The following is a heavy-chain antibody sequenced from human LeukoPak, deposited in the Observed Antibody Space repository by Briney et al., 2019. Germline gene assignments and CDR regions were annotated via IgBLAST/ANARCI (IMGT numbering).Heavy chain of an antibody. Sequence: SETLSLTCTGSGGSISSYYWSWIRQPPGKGLEGIGYIYYSGSTNYNPSLKSRVTMSVDTSKNQFSLKLSSVTAADTAVYYCARGGPGLYYYGLDVWGQGTTVTVSS. CDR2: IYYSGST. CDR1: GGSISSYY. CDR3: ARGGPGLYYYGLDV. D-gene: IGHD7-27*01. J-gene: IGHJ6*02. V-gene: IGHV4-59*01.